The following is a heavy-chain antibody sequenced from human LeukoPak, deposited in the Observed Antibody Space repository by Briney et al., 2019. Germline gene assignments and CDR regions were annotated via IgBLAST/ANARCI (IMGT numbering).Heavy chain of an antibody. Sequence: ASVKVSCKASGYTFTSYGSSWVRQAPGQALEWMGWISAYNGNTNYAQKLQGRVTMTTDTSTSTAYMELRSLRSDDTAVYYCASGPTYCSSTSCPMAYWGQGTLVTVSS. CDR3: ASGPTYCSSTSCPMAY. CDR1: GYTFTSYG. CDR2: ISAYNGNT. D-gene: IGHD2-2*01. J-gene: IGHJ4*02. V-gene: IGHV1-18*01.